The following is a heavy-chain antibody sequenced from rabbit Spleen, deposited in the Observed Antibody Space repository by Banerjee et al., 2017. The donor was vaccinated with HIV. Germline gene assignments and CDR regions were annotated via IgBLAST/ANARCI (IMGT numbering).Heavy chain of an antibody. J-gene: IGHJ6*01. CDR2: IGAGVTYTT. V-gene: IGHV1S40*01. Sequence: QSLEESGGDLVKPGASLTLTCTASGFSFSYSDYMCWVRLPPGKGPEWIACIGAGVTYTTYYATWAKGRFTISKTSSTTVTLQMTSLTAADTATYFCARDSGTSFSSYGMDLWGPGTLVTVS. CDR1: GFSFSYSDY. CDR3: ARDSGTSFSSYGMDL. D-gene: IGHD8-1*01.